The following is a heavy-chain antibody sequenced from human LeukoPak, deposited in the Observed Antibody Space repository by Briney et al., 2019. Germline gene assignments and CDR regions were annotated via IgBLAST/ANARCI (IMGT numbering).Heavy chain of an antibody. CDR3: ATNYEILSGYPKNYYFHI. CDR1: GGTFSSYA. D-gene: IGHD3-9*01. Sequence: SVKVSCKASGGTFSSYAISWVRQAPGQGPEWMGGIIPLLRTANYAQKFQGRVTITADRSTNTAFMELSSLRSEDTAMYYCATNYEILSGYPKNYYFHIWGQGTMVTVSS. CDR2: IIPLLRTA. J-gene: IGHJ3*02. V-gene: IGHV1-69*10.